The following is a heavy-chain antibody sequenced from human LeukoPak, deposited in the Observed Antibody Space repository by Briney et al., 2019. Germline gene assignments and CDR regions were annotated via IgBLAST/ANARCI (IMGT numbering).Heavy chain of an antibody. Sequence: SETLSLTCTVSGHSISSGYYWGWIRQPPGKGLEWIGSIYHSGSAYYNPSLKSRATISVDTSKNQFSLKLSSVTAADTAVYYCARAGLFYGSGSYYYMDVWGKGTTVTVSS. D-gene: IGHD3-10*01. CDR1: GHSISSGYY. CDR2: IYHSGSA. J-gene: IGHJ6*03. CDR3: ARAGLFYGSGSYYYMDV. V-gene: IGHV4-38-2*02.